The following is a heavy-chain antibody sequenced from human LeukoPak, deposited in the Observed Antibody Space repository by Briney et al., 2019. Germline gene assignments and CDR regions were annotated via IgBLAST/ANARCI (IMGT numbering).Heavy chain of an antibody. CDR3: ARHLGLDCSGGSCYSATNNWFDP. J-gene: IGHJ5*02. CDR1: GASISSGSYY. Sequence: SETLSLTCTVSGASISSGSYYWGWIRQPPGKGLEWIGSIYYSGSTYYNPSLKSRVTISVDTSRNQFSLKLSSVTAADTAVYYCARHLGLDCSGGSCYSATNNWFDPWGQGTLVTVSS. D-gene: IGHD2-15*01. V-gene: IGHV4-39*01. CDR2: IYYSGST.